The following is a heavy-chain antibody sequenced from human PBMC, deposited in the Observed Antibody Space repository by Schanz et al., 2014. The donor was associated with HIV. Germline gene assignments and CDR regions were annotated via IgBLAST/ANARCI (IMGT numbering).Heavy chain of an antibody. V-gene: IGHV3-33*05. CDR3: ARVHYYASGSYYTESGAFDI. J-gene: IGHJ3*02. D-gene: IGHD3-10*01. CDR2: ISYDGSYK. CDR1: GFIFSRYA. Sequence: QVQLVESGGGVVQPGRSLRLSCAASGFIFSRYAMHWVRQAPGKGLEWVALISYDGSYKYYADSVKGRFTISRDSSKNTLYLQMNGLRAEDTAVYYCARVHYYASGSYYTESGAFDIWGQGTMVTVSS.